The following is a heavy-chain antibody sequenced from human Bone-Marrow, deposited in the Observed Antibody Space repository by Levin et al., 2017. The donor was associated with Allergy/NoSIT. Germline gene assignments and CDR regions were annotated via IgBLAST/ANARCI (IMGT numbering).Heavy chain of an antibody. CDR1: GASISDYY. Sequence: PSETLSLTCTVSGASISDYYWSWIRQPPGKGLEWIGYSYYSGSTNYNPSLKSRVTISVDTSKNQFSLKLTPVTAADTAVYYCARHVYGDNSGFDYWGQGTLVTVSS. J-gene: IGHJ4*02. CDR2: SYYSGST. D-gene: IGHD4-23*01. V-gene: IGHV4-59*08. CDR3: ARHVYGDNSGFDY.